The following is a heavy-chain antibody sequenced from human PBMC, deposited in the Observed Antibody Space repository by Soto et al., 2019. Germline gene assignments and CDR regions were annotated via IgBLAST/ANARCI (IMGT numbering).Heavy chain of an antibody. CDR2: IYSGHTT. Sequence: EVQLVESGGGLIQPGGSLRLSCVASGFIVSSNQMSWVRQAPGKGLEWVSVIYSGHTTYYADSVEGRFTISRDDSKNTLYLQRNSLRVEDTAVYYCVRGPSDHKLRLVEWPYGDYWGQGALVTVSS. D-gene: IGHD3-3*01. CDR1: GFIVSSNQ. J-gene: IGHJ4*02. V-gene: IGHV3-53*01. CDR3: VRGPSDHKLRLVEWPYGDY.